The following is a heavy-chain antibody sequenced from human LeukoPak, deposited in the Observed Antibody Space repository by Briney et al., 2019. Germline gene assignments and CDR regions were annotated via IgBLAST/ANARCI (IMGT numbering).Heavy chain of an antibody. D-gene: IGHD3-16*01. CDR2: IYYSGST. V-gene: IGHV4-39*07. Sequence: SETLSLTCTVSGGSISSSSHYWGWIRQPPGKGVEWIGSIYYSGSTYYNPSLKSRVTISVDTPKNQFSLKLSSVTAADTAVYYCARGPYDYVWGSYVYLDYWGQGTLVTVSS. J-gene: IGHJ4*02. CDR3: ARGPYDYVWGSYVYLDY. CDR1: GGSISSSSHY.